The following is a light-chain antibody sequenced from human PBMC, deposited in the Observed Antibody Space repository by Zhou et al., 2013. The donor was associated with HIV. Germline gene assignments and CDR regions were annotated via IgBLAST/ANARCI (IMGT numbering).Light chain of an antibody. J-gene: IGKJ2*01. CDR2: GAS. CDR1: HDIGTN. V-gene: IGKV3-15*01. CDR3: QQYSNWPMYT. Sequence: MTQSPATLSVSPGERATLSCKASHDIGTNLAWYQQRPGQAPRVLIYGASTRATGTPARFSGSGSGTEFTLVISSLQSDDFAVYYCQQYSNWPMYTFGQGTKVDIK.